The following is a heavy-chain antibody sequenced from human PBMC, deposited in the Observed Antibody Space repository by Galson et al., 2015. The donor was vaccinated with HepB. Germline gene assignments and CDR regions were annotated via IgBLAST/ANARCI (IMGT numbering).Heavy chain of an antibody. V-gene: IGHV3-74*01. Sequence: SLRLSCAASGFTFSTYWMSWVRQAPGKGLVWVSRINSDGSSTSYADSVKGRFTISRDNAKNTLYLQMNSLRAEDTAVYYCARESVVVTAPFDYWGQGTLVTVSS. D-gene: IGHD2-21*02. CDR2: INSDGSST. CDR1: GFTFSTYW. CDR3: ARESVVVTAPFDY. J-gene: IGHJ4*02.